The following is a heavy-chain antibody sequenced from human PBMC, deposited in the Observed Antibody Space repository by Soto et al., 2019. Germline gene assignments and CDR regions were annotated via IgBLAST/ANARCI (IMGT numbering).Heavy chain of an antibody. CDR3: ARHDAVTQLQNGMGV. CDR2: IYYTGNT. Sequence: RSLTYTVSDGSITGYYWSWIRQPPGSGLEWIGYIYYTGNTLYTPSLKSRVTISVDTSKNQFSLKLSSVTAADTAVHYCARHDAVTQLQNGMGVWGPGTTVTVSS. V-gene: IGHV4-59*01. D-gene: IGHD2-2*01. CDR1: DGSITGYY. J-gene: IGHJ6*02.